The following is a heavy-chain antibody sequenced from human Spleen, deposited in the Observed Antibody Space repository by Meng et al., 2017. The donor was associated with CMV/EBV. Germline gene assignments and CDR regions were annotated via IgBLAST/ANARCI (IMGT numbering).Heavy chain of an antibody. V-gene: IGHV3-43*01. D-gene: IGHD6-13*01. Sequence: GESLKISCAASGFTFNTYAMHWIRQAPGRGLEWVSLISWDGGSTYYAGSVKGRFTISRDNNKNSLYLQMNSLSTEDSALYYCVKDSWAGQHLYYYYGMDVWGQGTMVTVSS. CDR2: ISWDGGST. CDR1: GFTFNTYA. J-gene: IGHJ6*02. CDR3: VKDSWAGQHLYYYYGMDV.